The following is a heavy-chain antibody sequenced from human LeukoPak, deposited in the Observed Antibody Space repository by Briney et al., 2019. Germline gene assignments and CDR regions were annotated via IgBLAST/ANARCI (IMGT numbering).Heavy chain of an antibody. J-gene: IGHJ4*02. D-gene: IGHD5-18*01. V-gene: IGHV3-11*04. CDR3: ARARVTAYTSMVTAIDY. CDR1: GFTFSDYY. CDR2: IISGSTI. Sequence: GGSLRLSCAASGFTFSDYYMSWIRQAPGKGLEWVSYIISGSTIYCADSVKGRFTISRDNAKNSLYLQMNSLRAEDTAVYYCARARVTAYTSMVTAIDYWGQGTLVTVSS.